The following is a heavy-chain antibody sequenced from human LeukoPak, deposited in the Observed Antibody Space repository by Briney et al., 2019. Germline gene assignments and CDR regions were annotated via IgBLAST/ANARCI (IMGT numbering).Heavy chain of an antibody. CDR3: ARDFGARGWFDS. CDR1: GFTFSTYS. J-gene: IGHJ5*01. CDR2: IDSSSSTI. V-gene: IGHV3-48*01. Sequence: GGSLRLSCAASGFTFSTYSMNWVRQAPGKGLEWVSYIDSSSSTIYYAASVKGRFTISRDNAKNSLYLQMNSLRAEDTAVYYCARDFGARGWFDSWGQGTLVTVSS. D-gene: IGHD3-10*01.